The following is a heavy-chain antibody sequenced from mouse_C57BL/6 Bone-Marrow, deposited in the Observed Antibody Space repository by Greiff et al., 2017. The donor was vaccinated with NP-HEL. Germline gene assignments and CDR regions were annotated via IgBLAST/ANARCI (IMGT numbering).Heavy chain of an antibody. Sequence: QVQLLQPGAELVKPGASVKMSCKASGYTFTSYWITWVKQRPGQGLEWIGDIYPGSGSTNYYEKFTSKATLTVDTSSSTAYMQLSSLTSEDSAVYYCARDYYSNSYFDYWGQGTTLTVSS. CDR2: IYPGSGST. D-gene: IGHD2-5*01. J-gene: IGHJ2*01. CDR1: GYTFTSYW. V-gene: IGHV1-55*01. CDR3: ARDYYSNSYFDY.